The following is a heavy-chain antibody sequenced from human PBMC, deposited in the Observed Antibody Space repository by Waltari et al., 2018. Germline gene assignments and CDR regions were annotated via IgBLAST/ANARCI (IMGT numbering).Heavy chain of an antibody. J-gene: IGHJ4*02. V-gene: IGHV4-61*02. CDR2: IYTSGST. CDR1: GASLSSSNY. Sequence: QVQLQESGPGLVKPSQTLSLTCAVSGASLSSSNYWTWTRQPAGKGLEWIGLIYTSGSTNYNPSLKSRVTISVDASKNQFSLKLSSVTAADTAVYYCARELGNWGQGTLVTVSA. CDR3: ARELGN.